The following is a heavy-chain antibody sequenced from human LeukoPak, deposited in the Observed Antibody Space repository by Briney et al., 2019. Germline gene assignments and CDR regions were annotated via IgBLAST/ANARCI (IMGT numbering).Heavy chain of an antibody. D-gene: IGHD6-13*01. V-gene: IGHV4-39*07. CDR1: GGSISSSSYY. CDR3: ARRRQQLGFY. CDR2: IYYSGST. J-gene: IGHJ4*02. Sequence: PSETLSLTCTVSGGSISSSSYYWGWIRQPPGKGLEWIGSIYYSGSTYYNPSLKSRVTISVDTSKNQFSLKLSSVTAADTAVYYCARRRQQLGFYWGQGTLVTVSS.